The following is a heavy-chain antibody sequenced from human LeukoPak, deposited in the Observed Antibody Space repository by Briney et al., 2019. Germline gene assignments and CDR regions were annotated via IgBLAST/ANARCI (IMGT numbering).Heavy chain of an antibody. V-gene: IGHV3-53*04. J-gene: IGHJ4*02. D-gene: IGHD1-26*01. CDR2: IYSGGST. Sequence: GGSLRLSCAASGFTVSSNYMSWVRQAPGKGLEWVSVIYSGGSTYYADSVKGRLTISRHNSKNTLYLQMNSLRAEDTAVYYCARSRGSYYFGFDYGGQGTLVPVSS. CDR3: ARSRGSYYFGFDY. CDR1: GFTVSSNY.